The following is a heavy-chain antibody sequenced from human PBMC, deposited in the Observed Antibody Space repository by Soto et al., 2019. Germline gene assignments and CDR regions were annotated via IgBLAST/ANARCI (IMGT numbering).Heavy chain of an antibody. CDR2: IYYSGST. V-gene: IGHV4-39*01. CDR1: GGSISSSSYY. CDR3: ARHPPLRGYSYGAPYYYYGMDV. Sequence: SETLSLTCTVSGGSISSSSYYWGWIRQPPGKGLEWIGSIYYSGSTYYNTSLKSRVTISVDTSKNQFSLKLSSVTAADTAVYYCARHPPLRGYSYGAPYYYYGMDVWGQGTAVTVSS. J-gene: IGHJ6*02. D-gene: IGHD5-18*01.